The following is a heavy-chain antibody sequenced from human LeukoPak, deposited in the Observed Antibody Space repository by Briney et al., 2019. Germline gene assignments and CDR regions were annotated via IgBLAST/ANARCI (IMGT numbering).Heavy chain of an antibody. V-gene: IGHV3-21*04. CDR1: GFTFSSYS. Sequence: PGGSLRLSCAASGFTFSSYSMNWVRQAPGKGLEWVSWISRGSSYTYYGDSVKGRFTISRDKTKKSVYLQMNSLRAEDTAVYYCARDDQGSSWYLGHSDAFDIWGQGTMVTVSS. CDR3: ARDDQGSSWYLGHSDAFDI. D-gene: IGHD6-13*01. J-gene: IGHJ3*02. CDR2: ISRGSSYT.